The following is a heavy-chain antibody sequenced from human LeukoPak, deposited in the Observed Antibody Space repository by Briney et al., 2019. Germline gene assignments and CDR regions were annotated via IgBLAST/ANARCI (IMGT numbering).Heavy chain of an antibody. D-gene: IGHD1-7*01. J-gene: IGHJ4*02. CDR2: ISSSGSTI. CDR1: GFTFSDYY. CDR3: ARGYNWNYWYFDY. Sequence: GGSLRLSCAASGFTFSDYYMSWIRQAPGKGLEWVSYISSSGSTIYYADSVKGRFTISRDNAKNLLYLQMNSLRAEDTAVYYCARGYNWNYWYFDYWGQGTLVTVSS. V-gene: IGHV3-11*01.